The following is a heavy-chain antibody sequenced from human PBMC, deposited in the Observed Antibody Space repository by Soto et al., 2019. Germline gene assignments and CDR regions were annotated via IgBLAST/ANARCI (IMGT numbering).Heavy chain of an antibody. Sequence: SETLSLTCTVAGGSISSSSYYWGWIRQPPGKGLEWIGSIYYSGSTYYNPSLKSRVTISVDTSKNQFSLKLSSVTAADTAVYYCASRGGGDYYDSLTGAPPHRWFDPWGQGTLVTVSS. V-gene: IGHV4-39*01. CDR1: GGSISSSSYY. CDR2: IYYSGST. J-gene: IGHJ5*02. CDR3: ASRGGGDYYDSLTGAPPHRWFDP. D-gene: IGHD3-9*01.